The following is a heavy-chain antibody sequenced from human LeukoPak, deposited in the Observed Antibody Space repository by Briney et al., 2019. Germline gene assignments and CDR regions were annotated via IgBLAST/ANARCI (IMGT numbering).Heavy chain of an antibody. D-gene: IGHD6-6*01. CDR2: INHSGST. V-gene: IGHV4-34*01. Sequence: PSETLSLTCAVYGESFSAYYWSWIRQPPGKGLEWIGEINHSGSTNYNPSLKSRVTISVDTSKNQFSLKLSSVTAADTAVYYCARGRTPARDYWGQGTLVTVSS. J-gene: IGHJ4*02. CDR1: GESFSAYY. CDR3: ARGRTPARDY.